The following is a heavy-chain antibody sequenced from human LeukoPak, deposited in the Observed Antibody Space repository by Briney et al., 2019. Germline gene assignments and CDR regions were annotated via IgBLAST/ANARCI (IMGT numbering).Heavy chain of an antibody. Sequence: ASVKVSCKASGYTFTSYDINWVRQATGQGLEWMGWMNPTSGNTAYAQKFQGRVTITSNTSISTAYMELSSLRSEDTAVYYCARGRSMWYYDSSGYYTTSSEYNWFDTWGQGTLVTVSS. D-gene: IGHD3-22*01. V-gene: IGHV1-8*03. CDR3: ARGRSMWYYDSSGYYTTSSEYNWFDT. CDR2: MNPTSGNT. J-gene: IGHJ5*02. CDR1: GYTFTSYD.